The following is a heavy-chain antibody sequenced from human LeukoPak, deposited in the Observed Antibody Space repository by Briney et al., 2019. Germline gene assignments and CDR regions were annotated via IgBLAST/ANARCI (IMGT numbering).Heavy chain of an antibody. CDR1: GGSISSYY. CDR2: IYYSGST. V-gene: IGHV4-59*08. D-gene: IGHD2-21*02. CDR3: ASWGAYCGGDCPDAFDI. Sequence: PSEILSLTCTVSGGSISSYYWSWVRQPPGKGLEWIGYIYYSGSTNYNPSLKSRVTISVDTSKNQFSLKLSSVTAADTAVYYCASWGAYCGGDCPDAFDIWGQGTMVTVSS. J-gene: IGHJ3*02.